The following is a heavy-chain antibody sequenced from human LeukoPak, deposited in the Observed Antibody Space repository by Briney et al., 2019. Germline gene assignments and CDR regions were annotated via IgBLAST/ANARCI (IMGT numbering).Heavy chain of an antibody. Sequence: GGSLRLSCAASGFIFTNYFMSWVRQAPGKGLEWVAVISYDGSNKYYADSVKGRFTISRDNSKNTLYLQMNSLRAEDTAVYYCARAFGSSWYKVFDYWGQGTLVTVSS. J-gene: IGHJ4*02. CDR3: ARAFGSSWYKVFDY. CDR1: GFIFTNYF. V-gene: IGHV3-30-3*01. CDR2: ISYDGSNK. D-gene: IGHD6-13*01.